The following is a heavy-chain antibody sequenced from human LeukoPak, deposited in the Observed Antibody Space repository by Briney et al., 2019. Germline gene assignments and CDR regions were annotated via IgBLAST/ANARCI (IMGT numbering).Heavy chain of an antibody. CDR3: AKRAYCGGDCYSGKYNWFDP. Sequence: PGGSLRLSCEGSGFTFSSYGMSWVRQAPGKGLEWVSGISGGGGYTYYADSVKGRFNISRDNSKNTLYLQMNSLRAEDTAVYYCAKRAYCGGDCYSGKYNWFDPWGQGTLVTVSS. J-gene: IGHJ5*02. D-gene: IGHD2-21*02. CDR1: GFTFSSYG. V-gene: IGHV3-23*01. CDR2: ISGGGGYT.